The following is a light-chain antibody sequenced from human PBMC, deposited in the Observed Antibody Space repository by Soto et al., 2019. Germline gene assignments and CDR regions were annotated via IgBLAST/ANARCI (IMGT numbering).Light chain of an antibody. CDR2: GSS. CDR1: QSVNSN. J-gene: IGKJ4*01. CDR3: QQYNDWPRT. V-gene: IGKV3-15*01. Sequence: EIVMTQSPGTLSVSPGERATLSCRASQSVNSNLAWYQQKPGQAPRILIYGSSTRATAIPERFSGSGSGTEFTLTISSLQSEDFAVYYCQQYNDWPRTFGGGTKVDIK.